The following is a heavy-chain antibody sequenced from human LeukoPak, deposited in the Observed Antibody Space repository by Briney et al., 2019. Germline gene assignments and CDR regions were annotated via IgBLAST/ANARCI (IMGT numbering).Heavy chain of an antibody. D-gene: IGHD1-26*01. CDR1: GVSFTTYY. CDR3: ARERGILRGDAFDL. Sequence: SDTLSLTCTVSGVSFTTYYGTCIRQPAGTRPESIGRICSCRNTNYNPSLESRVTMSIDSSKHQFSLKLTSVTAADTAVYFCARERGILRGDAFDLWGQGTMVTVSS. CDR2: ICSCRNT. V-gene: IGHV4-4*07. J-gene: IGHJ3*01.